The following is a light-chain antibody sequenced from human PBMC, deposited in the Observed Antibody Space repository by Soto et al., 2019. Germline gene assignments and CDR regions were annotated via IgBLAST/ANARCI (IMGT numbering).Light chain of an antibody. CDR1: QSVSIW. CDR2: KAS. V-gene: IGKV1-5*03. CDR3: QQYNSYTWT. J-gene: IGKJ1*01. Sequence: DIQMTQSPSTLSASVGDRVTITCRASQSVSIWLAWYQQKPGKAPKLQIYKASSLESGVPSRFSGSGSGTEFTLTISSMQPDDFATYYCQQYNSYTWTFGQGTKVEIK.